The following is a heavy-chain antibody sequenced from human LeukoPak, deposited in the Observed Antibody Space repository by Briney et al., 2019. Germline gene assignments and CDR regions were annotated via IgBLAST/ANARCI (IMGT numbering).Heavy chain of an antibody. CDR2: INPNSGGT. J-gene: IGHJ4*02. CDR1: GYTFTGYY. CDR3: ARERHSGYDFAY. V-gene: IGHV1-2*02. Sequence: ASVKVSCKASGYTFTGYYMHWVRQAPGQGLERMGWINPNSGGTNYAQKFQGRVTMTRDTSISTAYMELSRLRSDDTAVYYCARERHSGYDFAYWGQGTLVTVSS. D-gene: IGHD5-12*01.